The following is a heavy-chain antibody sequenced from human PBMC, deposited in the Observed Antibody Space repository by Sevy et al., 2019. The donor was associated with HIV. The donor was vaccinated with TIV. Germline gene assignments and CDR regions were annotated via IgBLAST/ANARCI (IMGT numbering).Heavy chain of an antibody. D-gene: IGHD3-22*01. CDR1: GFSFDSYG. J-gene: IGHJ6*03. Sequence: GGSLRLSCAVSGFSFDSYGMTWVRQAPGKGLEWVSGISGSGTRTYYADSVKGRFSISRDNSKNRLYLQMNSLRSEDTAIYWAKGGGGHYDPDEIGYYFYYYNMDVWGKGTTVTVSS. CDR2: ISGSGTRT. V-gene: IGHV3-23*01. CDR3: AKGGGGHYDPDEIGYYFYYYNMDV.